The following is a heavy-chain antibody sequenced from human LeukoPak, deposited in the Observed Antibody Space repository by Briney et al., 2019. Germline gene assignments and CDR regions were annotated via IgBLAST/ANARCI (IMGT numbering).Heavy chain of an antibody. J-gene: IGHJ4*02. V-gene: IGHV3-23*01. D-gene: IGHD3-10*01. CDR3: AKAAYGSESYYDPFDY. CDR2: ISGSGDRT. CDR1: GFTFSSYG. Sequence: PGGSLRLSCAASGFTFSSYGMSWVRQASGKGLEWVSVISGSGDRTYYADSVKGRFTISRDNSKNTLYLQMNSLRAEDTAVYYCAKAAYGSESYYDPFDYWGQGTLVTVSS.